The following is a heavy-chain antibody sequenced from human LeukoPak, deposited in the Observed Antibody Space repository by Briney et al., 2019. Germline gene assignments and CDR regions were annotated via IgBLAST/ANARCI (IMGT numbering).Heavy chain of an antibody. CDR2: INAGNGNT. CDR3: AREGDRGYYRFWFDP. V-gene: IGHV1-3*01. CDR1: GYTFTSYA. D-gene: IGHD3-22*01. J-gene: IGHJ5*02. Sequence: ASVKVSCKASGYTFTSYAMHWVRQAPGQRLEWMGWINAGNGNTKYSQKFQGRVTITRDTSASTAYIELSSLRSEDTAVYYCAREGDRGYYRFWFDPWGQGTLVTVSS.